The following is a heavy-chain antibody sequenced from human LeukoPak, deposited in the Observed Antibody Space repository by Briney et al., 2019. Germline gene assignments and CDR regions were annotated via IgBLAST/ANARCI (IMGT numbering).Heavy chain of an antibody. CDR2: ISSSSSYI. Sequence: PGGSLRLSCAASRFTFSSYSMNWVRQAPGKGLEWVSSISSSSSYIYYADSVKGRFTISRDNAKNSLYLQMNSLRAEDTAVYYCARDNGYYDSSGYLARFDYWGQGTLVTVSS. V-gene: IGHV3-21*01. CDR3: ARDNGYYDSSGYLARFDY. CDR1: RFTFSSYS. D-gene: IGHD3-22*01. J-gene: IGHJ4*02.